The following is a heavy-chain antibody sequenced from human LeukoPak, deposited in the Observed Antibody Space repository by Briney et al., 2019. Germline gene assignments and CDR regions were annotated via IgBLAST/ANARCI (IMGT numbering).Heavy chain of an antibody. CDR2: INHSGST. CDR3: ARGRPGNWFDP. Sequence: SETLSLTCAVYGGSFSGYYWSWIRQPPGKGLEWIGEINHSGSTNYNPSLKSRVTISVDTSKNQFSLKLSSVTAADTAVYYCARGRPGNWFDPWGQGTLVTVSS. J-gene: IGHJ5*02. V-gene: IGHV4-34*01. D-gene: IGHD2-8*02. CDR1: GGSFSGYY.